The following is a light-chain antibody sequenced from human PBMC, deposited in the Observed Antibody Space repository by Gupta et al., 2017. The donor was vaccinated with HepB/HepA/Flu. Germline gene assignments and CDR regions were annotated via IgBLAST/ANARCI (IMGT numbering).Light chain of an antibody. V-gene: IGKV1-5*03. CDR3: QHYNRYSRT. J-gene: IGKJ1*01. Sequence: TQSPSTLSASVGDRVTITCRASHSISSWLAWYQQRPGKAPKLLIYKASSLESGVPSSFNGSGSETEFTLTISSLQPDDFATYYCQHYNRYSRTFGQGTKVEIK. CDR2: KAS. CDR1: HSISSW.